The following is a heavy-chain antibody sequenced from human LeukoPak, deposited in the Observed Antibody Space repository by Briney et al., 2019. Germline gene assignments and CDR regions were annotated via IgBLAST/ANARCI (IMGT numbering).Heavy chain of an antibody. D-gene: IGHD3-3*01. V-gene: IGHV4-59*01. J-gene: IGHJ4*02. CDR2: IYYSGST. Sequence: SETLSLTCTVSGGSISSYYWSWIRQPPGKGLEWIGYIYYSGSTNYNPSLKSRVTISVDTSKNQFSLKLSSVTAADTAVYYCARVYDFWSGYLPETMYFDYWGQGTLVTVSS. CDR1: GGSISSYY. CDR3: ARVYDFWSGYLPETMYFDY.